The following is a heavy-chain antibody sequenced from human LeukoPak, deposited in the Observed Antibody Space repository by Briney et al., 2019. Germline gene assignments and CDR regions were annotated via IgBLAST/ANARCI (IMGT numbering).Heavy chain of an antibody. CDR2: IYYSGST. D-gene: IGHD6-13*01. CDR3: ARGTPAAGTILLGY. V-gene: IGHV4-59*01. Sequence: SETLSLTCTASGGSISSYYWSWIRQPPGKGLEWIGYIYYSGSTNYNPSLKSRVTISVDTSKNQFSLKLSSVTAADTAVYYCARGTPAAGTILLGYWGQGTLVTVSS. J-gene: IGHJ4*02. CDR1: GGSISSYY.